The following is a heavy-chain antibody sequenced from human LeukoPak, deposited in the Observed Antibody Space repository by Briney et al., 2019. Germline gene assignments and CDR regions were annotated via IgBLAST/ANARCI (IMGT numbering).Heavy chain of an antibody. J-gene: IGHJ4*02. V-gene: IGHV3-15*01. CDR3: TTDRGISVRPVFDY. D-gene: IGHD6-6*01. Sequence: GGSLRLSCAASRITLNNSWMRGVRQAPGKGLEWVGRIKSKTDGGTTDYAAPVKGRFTMSTDDLKITLYLQMNSLKIEDTSLYYRTTDRGISVRPVFDYWGKGTLVTVSS. CDR2: IKSKTDGGTT. CDR1: RITLNNSW.